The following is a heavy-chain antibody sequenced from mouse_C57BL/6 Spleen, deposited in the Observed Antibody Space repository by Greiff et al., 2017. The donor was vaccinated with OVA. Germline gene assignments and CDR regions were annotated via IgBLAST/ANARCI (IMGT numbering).Heavy chain of an antibody. CDR3: AREGDSSGYY. Sequence: QVQLQQSGPELVKPGASVKISCKASGYAFSSSWMNWVKQRPGKGLEWIGRIYPGDGDTNYNGKFKGKATLTADKSSSTAYMQLSSLTSEDSAVYFCAREGDSSGYYWGQGTTLTVSS. CDR2: IYPGDGDT. V-gene: IGHV1-82*01. CDR1: GYAFSSSW. D-gene: IGHD3-2*02. J-gene: IGHJ2*01.